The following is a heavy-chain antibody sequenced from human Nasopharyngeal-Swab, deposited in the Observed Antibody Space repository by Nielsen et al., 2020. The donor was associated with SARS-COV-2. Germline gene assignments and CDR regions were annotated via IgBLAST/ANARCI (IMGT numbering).Heavy chain of an antibody. D-gene: IGHD4-11*01. Sequence: LRLSCTVSGGSISSGSYYWSWIRQPAGKGLEWIGRIYTSGSTNYNPSLKSRVTLSVDTSKNQFSLKLSSVTAADTAVYYCARDGDYTDVWGQGTTVTVSS. CDR3: ARDGDYTDV. J-gene: IGHJ6*02. CDR2: IYTSGST. CDR1: GGSISSGSYY. V-gene: IGHV4-61*02.